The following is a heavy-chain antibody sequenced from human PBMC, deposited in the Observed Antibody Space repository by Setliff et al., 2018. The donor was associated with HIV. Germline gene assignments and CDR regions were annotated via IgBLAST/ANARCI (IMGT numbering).Heavy chain of an antibody. Sequence: PSETLSLTCTVSGGSISSSYWTWTRQPPGKGLEWIGNIHYSGSTNYNPSLKSRVTISVDTSRSQFSLKLSSVTAADTAVYYCARGRDKYGPIDYWGQGTLLTVSS. CDR2: IHYSGST. D-gene: IGHD3-10*01. V-gene: IGHV4-59*01. CDR3: ARGRDKYGPIDY. J-gene: IGHJ4*02. CDR1: GGSISSSY.